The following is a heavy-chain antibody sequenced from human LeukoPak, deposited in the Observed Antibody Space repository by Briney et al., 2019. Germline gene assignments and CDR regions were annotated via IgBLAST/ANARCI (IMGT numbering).Heavy chain of an antibody. Sequence: GGSLRLSCAASGFTFSSYAMSWVRQAPGKGLEWASAISGSGGSTYYADSVKGRFTISRDNSKNTLYLQMNSLRAEDTAVYYCARVNPPLGYSYGYQYFDYWGQGTLVTVSS. CDR2: ISGSGGST. V-gene: IGHV3-23*01. J-gene: IGHJ4*02. CDR1: GFTFSSYA. CDR3: ARVNPPLGYSYGYQYFDY. D-gene: IGHD5-18*01.